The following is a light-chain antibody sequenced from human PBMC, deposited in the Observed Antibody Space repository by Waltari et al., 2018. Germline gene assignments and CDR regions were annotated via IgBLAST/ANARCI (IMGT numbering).Light chain of an antibody. CDR2: WAS. CDR3: QQYYSTVRT. J-gene: IGKJ1*01. Sequence: DIVMTQSPASLAVSLGERATINCKSSQSVLYSSNNKDYLAWFQQKPGQPPKLLISWASTRESGVPDRFSGSGSGTDFTLTISSLQAEDVAVYYCQQYYSTVRTFGQGTKVEIK. V-gene: IGKV4-1*01. CDR1: QSVLYSSNNKDY.